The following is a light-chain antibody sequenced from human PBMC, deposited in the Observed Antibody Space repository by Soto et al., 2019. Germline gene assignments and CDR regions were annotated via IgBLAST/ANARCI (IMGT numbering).Light chain of an antibody. CDR2: DVN. V-gene: IGLV2-14*03. Sequence: QSALTQPASVSGSPGQSITISCAGTSNDVGAYNYVSWYQQYLGRAPDLMIYDVNNRPSGVSDRFSASKSGNTASLTISGLQAEDEADYYCSSFTRSRTWVFGTGTKLTVL. J-gene: IGLJ1*01. CDR3: SSFTRSRTWV. CDR1: SNDVGAYNY.